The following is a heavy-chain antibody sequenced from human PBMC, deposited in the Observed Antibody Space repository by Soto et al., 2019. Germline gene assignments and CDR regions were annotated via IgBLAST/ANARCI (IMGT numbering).Heavy chain of an antibody. CDR1: GFTFSSYG. CDR2: IWYDGSNK. CDR3: ARERRRGIQNYCYGMDV. D-gene: IGHD5-18*01. Sequence: QVQLVESGGGVVQPGRSLRLSCTASGFTFSSYGMHWVRQAPGKGLEWVAVIWYDGSNKYYADSVKGRFTISRDNSKNTLYLQMISLRAQDTAVYYCARERRRGIQNYCYGMDVWGQGTTVTVSS. J-gene: IGHJ6*02. V-gene: IGHV3-33*01.